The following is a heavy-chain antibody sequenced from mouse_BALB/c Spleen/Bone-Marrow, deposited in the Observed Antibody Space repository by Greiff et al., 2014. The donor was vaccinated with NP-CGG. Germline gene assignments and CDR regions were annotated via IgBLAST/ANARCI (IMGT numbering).Heavy chain of an antibody. Sequence: QVQLKQSGAELVKPGASVKLSCRASGYTFTNYYMYWVKQRPGQGLEWIGEINPSNGGTNFNEKFKSKATLTVDKSSNTAYMQLSSLTSEDSAVYYCTRLPHWGQGTSVTVSS. CDR1: GYTFTNYY. CDR3: TRLPH. J-gene: IGHJ4*01. CDR2: INPSNGGT. D-gene: IGHD5-1*01. V-gene: IGHV1S81*02.